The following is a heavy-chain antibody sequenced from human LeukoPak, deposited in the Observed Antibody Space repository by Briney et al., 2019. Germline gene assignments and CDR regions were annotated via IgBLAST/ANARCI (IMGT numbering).Heavy chain of an antibody. CDR2: IYYSGST. V-gene: IGHV4-61*01. Sequence: SETLSLTCDVSGGFISSGTHYWTWLRQPPGKGLEWIGYIYYSGSTNYNPSLKSRVTISVDTSKNQFSLKLSSVTAADTAVYYCARDLDYNDAFDIWGQGTMVTVSS. D-gene: IGHD1-1*01. CDR3: ARDLDYNDAFDI. J-gene: IGHJ3*02. CDR1: GGFISSGTHY.